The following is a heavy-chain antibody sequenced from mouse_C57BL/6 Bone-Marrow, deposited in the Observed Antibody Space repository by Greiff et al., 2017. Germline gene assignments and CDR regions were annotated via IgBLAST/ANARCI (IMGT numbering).Heavy chain of an antibody. CDR2: IDPSDSYT. Sequence: QVQLQQPGAELVKPGASVKLSCKASGYTFTSYWMQWVKQRPGQGLEWIGEIDPSDSYTNYNHKFKGKATLTVDTSSSTAYMQLSSLTSEDSAVYYCARRVTTSDYYAMDYWGQGTSVTVSS. CDR1: GYTFTSYW. V-gene: IGHV1-50*01. CDR3: ARRVTTSDYYAMDY. J-gene: IGHJ4*01. D-gene: IGHD2-2*01.